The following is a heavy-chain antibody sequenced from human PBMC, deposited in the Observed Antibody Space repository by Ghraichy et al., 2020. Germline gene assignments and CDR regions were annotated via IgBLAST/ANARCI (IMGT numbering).Heavy chain of an antibody. CDR1: GFTFSSYW. Sequence: GESLNISCAASGFTFSSYWMSWVRQAPGEGLEWLEWVANIKEDESEKYYVDSVKGRFTISRDNAKNSLYLQMNSLRAEDTAVYYCAGGGGCSSSSCHVTPAFDHWGQGTLVTVSS. V-gene: IGHV3-7*01. J-gene: IGHJ4*02. CDR2: IKEDESEK. D-gene: IGHD2-2*01. CDR3: AGGGGCSSSSCHVTPAFDH.